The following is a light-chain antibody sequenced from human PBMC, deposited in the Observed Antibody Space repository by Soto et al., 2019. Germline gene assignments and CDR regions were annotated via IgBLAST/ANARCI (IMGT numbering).Light chain of an antibody. CDR3: HQRQRWPRT. CDR2: EAS. J-gene: IGKJ1*01. CDR1: QTVGVR. V-gene: IGKV3-11*01. Sequence: ESLSTQSPSTLSSTPAERATLSCRASQTVGVRLAWYQHKPGQAPRLIIYEASNRAAGIPARFSGSGSGTDFTLTITSLEPEDFAFYYCHQRQRWPRTLGQGTKVDI.